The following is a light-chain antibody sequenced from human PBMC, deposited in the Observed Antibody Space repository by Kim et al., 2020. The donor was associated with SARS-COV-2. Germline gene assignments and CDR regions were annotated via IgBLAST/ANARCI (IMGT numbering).Light chain of an antibody. V-gene: IGKV3-15*01. J-gene: IGKJ2*01. CDR2: RAS. CDR3: PQYKHNSYT. CDR1: QSVGNS. Sequence: IVMTQSPATLSLSPGERATLSCRASQSVGNSLSWHQLKPGQAPSLLIYRASSSATGVPARFSSSGSGTEVTLTISSLQSEDFSLYYCPQYKHNSYTLGQGTKLEL.